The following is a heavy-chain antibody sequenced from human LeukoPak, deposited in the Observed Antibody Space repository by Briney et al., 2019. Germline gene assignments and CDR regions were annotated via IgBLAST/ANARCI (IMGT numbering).Heavy chain of an antibody. J-gene: IGHJ4*02. CDR2: IYTSGST. CDR1: GGSISSYY. V-gene: IGHV4-4*07. D-gene: IGHD5-18*01. CDR3: ARDSVLGQLFDY. Sequence: SETLSLTCTVSGGSISSYYWSWIRQPAGKGLEWIGRIYTSGSTNYNPSLKSRVTMSVDTSKNQFSLKLSSVTAADTAVYYCARDSVLGQLFDYWSQGTLVTVSS.